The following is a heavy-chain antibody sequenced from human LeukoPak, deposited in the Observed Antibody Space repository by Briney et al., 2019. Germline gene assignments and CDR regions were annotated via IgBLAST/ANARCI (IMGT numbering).Heavy chain of an antibody. CDR3: ASKGAGHCYDASCMGSFDL. CDR1: GHPFIDYY. V-gene: IGHV1-2*02. CDR2: INPNTGDT. D-gene: IGHD2-15*01. J-gene: IGHJ3*01. Sequence: GASVKVSCKASGHPFIDYYLHWVRQAPGQGLEWMGCINPNTGDTNSAQNFQGRVIMTRDTSITTAYMELSRLKSDDTALYYCASKGAGHCYDASCMGSFDLWGQGTTVAVSS.